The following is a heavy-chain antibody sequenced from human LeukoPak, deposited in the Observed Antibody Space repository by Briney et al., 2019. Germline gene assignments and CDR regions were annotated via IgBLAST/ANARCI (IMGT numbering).Heavy chain of an antibody. J-gene: IGHJ4*02. D-gene: IGHD5-12*01. CDR3: AGRNSGYDYSSDY. CDR1: GFTFSDYY. CDR2: ISSSGSTI. Sequence: GGSLRLSCAASGFTFSDYYMSWIRQAPGKGLEWVPYISSSGSTIYYADSVKGRFTISRDNAKNSLYLQMNSLRAEDTAVYYCAGRNSGYDYSSDYWGQGTLVTVSS. V-gene: IGHV3-11*04.